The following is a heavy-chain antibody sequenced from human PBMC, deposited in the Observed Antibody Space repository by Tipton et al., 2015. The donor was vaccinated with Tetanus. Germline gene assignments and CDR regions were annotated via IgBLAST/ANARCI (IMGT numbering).Heavy chain of an antibody. J-gene: IGHJ5*02. V-gene: IGHV3-21*06. Sequence: SLRLSCAASGFTVRSNYMSWVRQAPGKGLEWVSSISNSGSHMYYAESVRGRFSISRDNAKNSLYLQMNTLRADDTALYYCARERSSGCFDPWGQGTLVTVSS. CDR3: ARERSSGCFDP. CDR1: GFTVRSNY. D-gene: IGHD1-26*01. CDR2: ISNSGSHM.